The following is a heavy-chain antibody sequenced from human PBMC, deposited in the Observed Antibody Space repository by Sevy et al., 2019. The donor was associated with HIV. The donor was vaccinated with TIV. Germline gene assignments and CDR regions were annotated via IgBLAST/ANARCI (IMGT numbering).Heavy chain of an antibody. CDR3: AKDHSSSRYYFYYAMDV. CDR1: EFTFSSSG. V-gene: IGHV3-30*18. Sequence: GGSLRLSCAASEFTFSSSGMHWVRQAPGKGLEWVAIISFDGGNKYYADSVKGRFTISRENSRNTLYLQMNSLRVEETAVYYCAKDHSSSRYYFYYAMDVWGQGTTVTVSS. J-gene: IGHJ6*02. D-gene: IGHD6-13*01. CDR2: ISFDGGNK.